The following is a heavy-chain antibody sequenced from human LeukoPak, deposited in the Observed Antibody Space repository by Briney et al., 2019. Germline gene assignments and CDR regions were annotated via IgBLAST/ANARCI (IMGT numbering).Heavy chain of an antibody. CDR2: ICGSGSNI. J-gene: IGHJ4*02. CDR3: AMATDSYQFDY. Sequence: TGGSLRLSCAASGFTFSTYSMNWVRQAPGKGLEWVSYICGSGSNIYYADSVKGRFTISRDNGKNSLYLQMNSLRAEDTAVYYCAMATDSYQFDYWGQGTLVTVSS. CDR1: GFTFSTYS. D-gene: IGHD5-24*01. V-gene: IGHV3-21*01.